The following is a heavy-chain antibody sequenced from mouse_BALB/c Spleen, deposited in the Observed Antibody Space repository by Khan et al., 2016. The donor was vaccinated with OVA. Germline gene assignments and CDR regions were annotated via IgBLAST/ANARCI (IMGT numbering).Heavy chain of an antibody. D-gene: IGHD4-1*01. V-gene: IGHV1S136*01. CDR1: GYTFTNYV. Sequence: VQLKESGPELVKPGASVKMSCKASGYTFTNYVLHWVKQKPGQGLEWIGYINPYNGGTKYNEKFKVKATLASDKSSITAYMELRSLTSEDSAVYYCARGNWQSYYFDYWGQGTTLTLSS. J-gene: IGHJ2*01. CDR2: INPYNGGT. CDR3: ARGNWQSYYFDY.